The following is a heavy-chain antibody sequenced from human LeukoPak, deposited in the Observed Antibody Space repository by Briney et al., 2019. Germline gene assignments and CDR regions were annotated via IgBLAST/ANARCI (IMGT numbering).Heavy chain of an antibody. D-gene: IGHD6-19*01. Sequence: GGSLRLSCAASGFTFSSYAMSWVRQAPGKGLEWVSAISGSGGSTYYADSVKGRFTISRDNSKNTLYLQMNSLRAEDTAVYYCAKDQSGVGQWLAYYYYYGMDVWGQGTTVTVSS. J-gene: IGHJ6*02. CDR3: AKDQSGVGQWLAYYYYYGMDV. CDR1: GFTFSSYA. V-gene: IGHV3-23*01. CDR2: ISGSGGST.